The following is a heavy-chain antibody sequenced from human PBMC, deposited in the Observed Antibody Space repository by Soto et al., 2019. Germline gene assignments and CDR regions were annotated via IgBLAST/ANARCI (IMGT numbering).Heavy chain of an antibody. J-gene: IGHJ5*02. CDR2: ISGSGGST. V-gene: IGHV3-23*01. CDR3: AKDAGYDYVWGSYRPRKNWFDP. D-gene: IGHD3-16*02. CDR1: GFTFSSYA. Sequence: PGGSLRLSCAASGFTFSSYAMSWVRQAPGKGLEWVSAISGSGGSTYYADSVKGRFTISRDNSKNTLYLQMNSLRAEDTAVYYCAKDAGYDYVWGSYRPRKNWFDPWGQGTLVTVSS.